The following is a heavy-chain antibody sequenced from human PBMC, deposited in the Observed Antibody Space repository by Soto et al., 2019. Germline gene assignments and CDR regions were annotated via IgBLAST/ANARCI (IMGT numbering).Heavy chain of an antibody. D-gene: IGHD5-12*01. J-gene: IGHJ4*02. CDR1: GGSISSSSYY. V-gene: IGHV4-39*01. CDR3: ARQFGYSGYDGVQYYFDY. CDR2: IYYSGST. Sequence: SETLSLTCTVSGGSISSSSYYWGWIRQPPGKGLEWIGSIYYSGSTYYNPSLKSRVTISVDTSKNQCSLKLSSVTAADTAVYYCARQFGYSGYDGVQYYFDYWGQGTLVTVS.